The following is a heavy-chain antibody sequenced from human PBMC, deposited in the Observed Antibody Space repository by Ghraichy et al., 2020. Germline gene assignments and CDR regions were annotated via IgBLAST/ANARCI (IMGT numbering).Heavy chain of an antibody. D-gene: IGHD6-13*01. V-gene: IGHV4-59*01. CDR1: GGSISSYY. J-gene: IGHJ6*02. CDR2: IYYSGST. CDR3: ARARRSSSWGDYYYYGMDV. Sequence: SETLSLNCTVSGGSISSYYWSWIRQPPGKGLEWIGYIYYSGSTNYNPSLKSRVTISVDTSKNQFSLKLSSVTAADTAVYYCARARRSSSWGDYYYYGMDVWGQGTTVTVSS.